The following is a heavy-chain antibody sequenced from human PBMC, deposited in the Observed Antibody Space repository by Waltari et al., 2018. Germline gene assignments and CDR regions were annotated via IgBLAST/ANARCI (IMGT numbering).Heavy chain of an antibody. J-gene: IGHJ4*02. CDR3: ARMEEGYYDFWSGYLIGYYFDY. Sequence: QVTLKESGPVLVTPTETLTLTCTVSGCSLSNARMGVSWLRHPPGNALEWLAHLFSNDEKSYSTALKSRLTISKDTSKSQVVLTMTNMDPVDTATYYCARMEEGYYDFWSGYLIGYYFDYWGQGTLVTVSS. CDR1: GCSLSNARMG. D-gene: IGHD3-3*01. CDR2: LFSNDEK. V-gene: IGHV2-26*01.